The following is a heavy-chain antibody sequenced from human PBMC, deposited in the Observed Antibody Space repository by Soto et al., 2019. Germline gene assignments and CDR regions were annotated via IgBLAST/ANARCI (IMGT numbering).Heavy chain of an antibody. CDR1: GFTFSSYA. D-gene: IGHD3-22*01. Sequence: GGSLRLSCAASGFTFSSYAMHWVRQAPGKGLEWVAVISYDGSNKYYADSVKGRFTISRDNSKNTLYLQMNSLRAEDTAVYYCARDLYYYDSSGYYWDLTYFFDYWGQGTLVTVSS. V-gene: IGHV3-30-3*01. CDR3: ARDLYYYDSSGYYWDLTYFFDY. CDR2: ISYDGSNK. J-gene: IGHJ4*02.